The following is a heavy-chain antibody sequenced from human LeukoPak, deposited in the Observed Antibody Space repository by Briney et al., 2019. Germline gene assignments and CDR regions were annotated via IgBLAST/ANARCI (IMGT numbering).Heavy chain of an antibody. Sequence: SGGSLRLSCAASGFTFSSYSMNWVRQAPGKGLEWVSSISSSSSYIYYADSVKGRFTISRDNAKNSLYLQMNSLRAEDTAVYYCARALWDIVVVPAAIDYWGQGTLVTVSS. CDR3: ARALWDIVVVPAAIDY. CDR1: GFTFSSYS. CDR2: ISSSSSYI. J-gene: IGHJ4*02. V-gene: IGHV3-21*01. D-gene: IGHD2-2*01.